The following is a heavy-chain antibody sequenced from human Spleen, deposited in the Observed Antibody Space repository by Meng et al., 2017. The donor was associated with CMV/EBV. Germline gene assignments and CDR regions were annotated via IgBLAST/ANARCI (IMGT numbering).Heavy chain of an antibody. CDR3: AKDQYSYGYGDY. CDR2: ISSSSSDR. Sequence: GESLKISCAASGFRFGNYWMTWVRQAPGKGPEWVSSISSSSSDRYYADSVRGRFTISRDNAENSLYLQMNSLRDEDTAVYYCAKDQYSYGYGDYWGQGTLVTVSS. D-gene: IGHD5-18*01. J-gene: IGHJ4*02. CDR1: GFRFGNYW. V-gene: IGHV3-21*04.